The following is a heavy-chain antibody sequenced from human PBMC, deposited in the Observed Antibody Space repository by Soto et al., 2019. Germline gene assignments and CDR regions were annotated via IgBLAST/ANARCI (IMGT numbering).Heavy chain of an antibody. Sequence: TSETLSLTCTVSGGSISSYYWSWIRQPPGKGLEWIGYIYYSGSTNYNPSLKSRVTISVDTSKNQFSLKLSSVTAADTAVYYCARAVAPALFDYWGQGTLVTVSS. CDR1: GGSISSYY. CDR3: ARAVAPALFDY. CDR2: IYYSGST. D-gene: IGHD2-15*01. V-gene: IGHV4-59*01. J-gene: IGHJ4*02.